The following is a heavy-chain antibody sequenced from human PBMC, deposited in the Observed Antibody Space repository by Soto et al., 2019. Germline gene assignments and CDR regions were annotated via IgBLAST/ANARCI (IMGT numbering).Heavy chain of an antibody. CDR1: PFTFRSYS. J-gene: IGHJ4*02. V-gene: IGHV3-30*09. CDR3: ARYCNGGACYSASLDY. CDR2: ISYDGSKE. Sequence: HEQMVQSGGGVVQPGRSLRLSCAASPFTFRSYSMHWVRQAPGKGLEWVTSISYDGSKESYADSVKGRFAVSRDNSKNTLYLQMNSLRPEDTAVYYCARYCNGGACYSASLDYWGQGTQVTVSS. D-gene: IGHD2-15*01.